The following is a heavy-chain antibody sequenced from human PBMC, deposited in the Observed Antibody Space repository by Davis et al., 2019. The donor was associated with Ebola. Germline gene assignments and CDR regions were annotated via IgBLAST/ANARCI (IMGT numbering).Heavy chain of an antibody. V-gene: IGHV1-18*04. CDR1: GYTFTSYG. CDR2: ISAYNGNT. Sequence: AASVKVSCKASGYTFTSYGISWVRQAPGQGLEWMGWISAYNGNTNYAQKLQGRVTMTTDTSTSTAYMELRSLRSDDTAVYYCARSGYCSGGSCYYVYYYYGMDVWGQGTTVTVSS. D-gene: IGHD2-15*01. CDR3: ARSGYCSGGSCYYVYYYYGMDV. J-gene: IGHJ6*02.